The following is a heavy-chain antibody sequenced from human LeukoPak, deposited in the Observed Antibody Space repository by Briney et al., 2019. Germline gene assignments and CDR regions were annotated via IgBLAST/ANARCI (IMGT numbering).Heavy chain of an antibody. CDR1: GFTVSSNY. J-gene: IGHJ4*02. Sequence: PGGSLGLSCAASGFTVSSNYMSWVRQAPGKGLEWVSVIYSGGSTYYADSVKGRFTISRDNSKNTLYLQMNSLRAEDTAVYYCASSLRGLYYDFWSGYPVNDYWGQGTLVTVSS. CDR2: IYSGGST. CDR3: ASSLRGLYYDFWSGYPVNDY. V-gene: IGHV3-66*01. D-gene: IGHD3-3*01.